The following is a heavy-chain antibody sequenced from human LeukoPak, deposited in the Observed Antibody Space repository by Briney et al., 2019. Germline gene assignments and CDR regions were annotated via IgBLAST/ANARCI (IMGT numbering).Heavy chain of an antibody. CDR2: IYYSGST. Sequence: PSETLSLTCTVSGGSISSGGYYWSWIRQHPGKGLEWIGYIYYSGSTYYNPSLKSRVTISVDTSKNQFSLKLSSVTAADTAVYYCARDSRRQQLSWFDPWGQGTLVTVSS. CDR1: GGSISSGGYY. V-gene: IGHV4-31*03. CDR3: ARDSRRQQLSWFDP. D-gene: IGHD6-13*01. J-gene: IGHJ5*02.